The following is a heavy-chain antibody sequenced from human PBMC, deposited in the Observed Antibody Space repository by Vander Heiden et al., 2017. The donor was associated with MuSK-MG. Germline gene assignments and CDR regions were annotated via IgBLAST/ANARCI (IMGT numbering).Heavy chain of an antibody. D-gene: IGHD3-16*01. V-gene: IGHV4-59*01. CDR3: ARKRGVVEIGRVVPSGPLDS. CDR2: IYHSGLT. CDR1: DVSMTGDY. Sequence: QALLQVSGPGVVKPSETLSLTCTVSDVSMTGDYWGWIRLSPGQRLEWIGHIYHSGLTQYNPSLKSRVTVSMDTSTKQFSRQLTSVTGRDTATYFCARKRGVVEIGRVVPSGPLDSWGPGRVVIVSS. J-gene: IGHJ3*02.